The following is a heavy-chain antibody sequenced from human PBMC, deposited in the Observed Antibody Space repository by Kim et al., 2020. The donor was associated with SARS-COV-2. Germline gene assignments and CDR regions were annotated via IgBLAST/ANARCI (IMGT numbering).Heavy chain of an antibody. J-gene: IGHJ4*02. D-gene: IGHD2-21*01. Sequence: YAQKFQGRVTRTRDTSTSTVYMELSSLRSEDTAVYYCASPGLTSRANFDYWGQGTLVTVSS. CDR3: ASPGLTSRANFDY. V-gene: IGHV1-46*01.